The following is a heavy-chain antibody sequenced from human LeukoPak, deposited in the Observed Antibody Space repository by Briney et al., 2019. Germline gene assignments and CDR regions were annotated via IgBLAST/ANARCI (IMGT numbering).Heavy chain of an antibody. CDR1: GAYINSYY. CDR2: IYYSGST. J-gene: IGHJ4*02. D-gene: IGHD3-10*01. V-gene: IGHV4-30-4*01. CDR3: ARVRVVLGGPIDY. Sequence: SETLSLTCTVSGAYINSYYWSWIRQPPGKGLEWIGYIYYSGSTYYNPSLKSRVTISVDTSKNQFSLKLSSVTAADTAVYYCARVRVVLGGPIDYWGQGTLVTVSS.